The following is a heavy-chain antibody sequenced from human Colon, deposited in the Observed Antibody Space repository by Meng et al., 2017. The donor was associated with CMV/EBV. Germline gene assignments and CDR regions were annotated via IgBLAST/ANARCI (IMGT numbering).Heavy chain of an antibody. CDR3: ARGNDFWSGSVYYHYFDL. CDR1: GGSMSGYY. V-gene: IGHV4-59*01. Sequence: SDILSLTCDVSGGSMSGYYWSWLRQPPGKELEWFGFIFGRGSVNYNPSLQRRLTMSADTSNNQFFLNLTSVTAADTAVYYCARGNDFWSGSVYYHYFDLWGRGTLVTVSS. CDR2: IFGRGSV. J-gene: IGHJ2*01. D-gene: IGHD3-3*01.